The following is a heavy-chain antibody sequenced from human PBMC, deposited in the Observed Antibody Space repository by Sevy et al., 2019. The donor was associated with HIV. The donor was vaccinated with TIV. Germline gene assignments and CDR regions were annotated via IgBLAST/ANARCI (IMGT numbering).Heavy chain of an antibody. CDR2: MYDSGST. CDR3: ASGSGELVS. CDR1: GGSISGYY. Sequence: SETLSLTCTVSGGSISGYYWTWIRQPPEKGLEWIGCMYDSGSTNYNPSLKSRVTISVDTSKNQLSLKLSSVTAADTAVYYCASGSGELVSWGQGTLVTVSS. D-gene: IGHD1-26*01. V-gene: IGHV4-59*01. J-gene: IGHJ5*02.